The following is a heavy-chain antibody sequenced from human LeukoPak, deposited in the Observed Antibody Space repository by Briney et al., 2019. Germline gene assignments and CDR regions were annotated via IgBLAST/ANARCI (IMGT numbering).Heavy chain of an antibody. Sequence: PGGSLRLSCAASGFTFSSYVMHWVRQAPGKGLEWVAIISYDGSNEYYADSVKGRFTISRDNSKNTLYLQMNSLRAEDTAVYYCAKDSVIYCSSTSCYAVRLDYWGQGTLVTVSS. D-gene: IGHD2-2*01. CDR2: ISYDGSNE. CDR3: AKDSVIYCSSTSCYAVRLDY. CDR1: GFTFSSYV. V-gene: IGHV3-30*04. J-gene: IGHJ4*02.